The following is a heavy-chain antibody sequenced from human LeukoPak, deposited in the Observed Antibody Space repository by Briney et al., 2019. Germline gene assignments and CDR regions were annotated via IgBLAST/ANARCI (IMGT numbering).Heavy chain of an antibody. V-gene: IGHV4-39*01. J-gene: IGHJ5*02. D-gene: IGHD4-17*01. CDR2: IYYGGST. CDR3: ARQESRFTYPVTSFDP. Sequence: SETLSLTCTVSGGSISSSSYYWGWLRQSPGKGLEWIGSIYYGGSTYYSPSLKSRVTISVDTSKNQFPLRLTSVTAADTAVYYCARQESRFTYPVTSFDPWGQGTLVTVSS. CDR1: GGSISSSSYY.